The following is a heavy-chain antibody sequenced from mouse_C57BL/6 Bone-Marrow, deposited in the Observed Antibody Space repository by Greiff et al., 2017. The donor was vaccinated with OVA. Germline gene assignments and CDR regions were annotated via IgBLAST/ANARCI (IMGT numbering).Heavy chain of an antibody. D-gene: IGHD2-3*01. V-gene: IGHV1-54*01. Sequence: QVQLQQSGAELVRPGTSVKVSCKASGYAFTNYLIEWVKQRPGQGLEWIGVINPGSGGNNYNEKFKGKATLTADKSSSTAYMQLSSLTSEYSAVYFCARSYDGASFAYWGQGTLVTVSA. CDR2: INPGSGGN. CDR3: ARSYDGASFAY. CDR1: GYAFTNYL. J-gene: IGHJ3*01.